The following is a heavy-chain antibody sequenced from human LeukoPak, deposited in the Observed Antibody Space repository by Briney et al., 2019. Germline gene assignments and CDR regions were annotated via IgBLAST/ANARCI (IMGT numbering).Heavy chain of an antibody. V-gene: IGHV1-24*01. Sequence: ASLKVSSKASVSTVTELSIPSVRRSPGKGLEWMGGFDPEDGETIYAQKFQGRVTLTEDTSADTTYMELSSLRSEDTAVYYCATGGVFSTWIEEDYWGQGTLVTVSS. CDR3: ATGGVFSTWIEEDY. J-gene: IGHJ4*02. CDR1: VSTVTELS. D-gene: IGHD6-13*01. CDR2: FDPEDGET.